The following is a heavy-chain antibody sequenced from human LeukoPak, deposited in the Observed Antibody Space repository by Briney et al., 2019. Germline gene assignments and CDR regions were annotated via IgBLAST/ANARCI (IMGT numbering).Heavy chain of an antibody. V-gene: IGHV1-24*01. D-gene: IGHD2-2*01. Sequence: ASVKVSCKASGYTFTSYYMHWVRQAPGKGLEWMGGFNPEDGETNYAQKFQGRVTMTEDTSTATAYMDLSSLRSDDTALYCCATGCRGGAILHHDYWGQGTLVSVSS. J-gene: IGHJ4*02. CDR1: GYTFTSYY. CDR3: ATGCRGGAILHHDY. CDR2: FNPEDGET.